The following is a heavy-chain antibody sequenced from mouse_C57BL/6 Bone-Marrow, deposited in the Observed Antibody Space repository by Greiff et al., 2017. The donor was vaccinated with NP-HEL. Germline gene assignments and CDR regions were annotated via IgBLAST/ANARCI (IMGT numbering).Heavy chain of an antibody. CDR2: ISYDGSN. CDR3: ARMGLLRFAY. D-gene: IGHD6-1*01. V-gene: IGHV3-6*01. J-gene: IGHJ3*01. Sequence: VQLQQSGPGLVKPSQSLSLTCSVTGYSITSGYYWNWIRQFPGNKLEWMGYISYDGSNNYNPSLKNRISITRDTSKNQFFLKLNSVTTEDTATYYCARMGLLRFAYWGQGTLVTVSA. CDR1: GYSITSGYY.